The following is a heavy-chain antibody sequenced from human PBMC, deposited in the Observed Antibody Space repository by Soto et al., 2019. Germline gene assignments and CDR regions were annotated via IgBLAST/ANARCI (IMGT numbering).Heavy chain of an antibody. CDR3: AKASTWYPYFDY. Sequence: SGKVSCKASGGTLRSYVISWVRQATGQGLEWMGGIIPIFGTANYAQKFQGRVTITADESTSTAYMELSSLRSEDTAVYYCAKASTWYPYFDYWGQGTLVTVSS. D-gene: IGHD6-13*01. CDR2: IIPIFGTA. CDR1: GGTLRSYV. V-gene: IGHV1-69*13. J-gene: IGHJ4*02.